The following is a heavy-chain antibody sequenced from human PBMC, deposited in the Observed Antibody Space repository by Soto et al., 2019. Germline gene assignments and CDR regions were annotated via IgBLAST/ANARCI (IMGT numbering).Heavy chain of an antibody. Sequence: QVQLVQSGTEVRKPGSSVNVSCQASGDTFDTYTFSWVRQAPGQGLQWMGEIITMFRTTNYAPRFQGRLTLTADDSTRIVYMELNSLTFEDTAVYYCAGGDGGADAFDLWGQGTMIAVSS. D-gene: IGHD3-16*01. CDR3: AGGDGGADAFDL. V-gene: IGHV1-69*12. CDR2: IITMFRTT. J-gene: IGHJ3*01. CDR1: GDTFDTYT.